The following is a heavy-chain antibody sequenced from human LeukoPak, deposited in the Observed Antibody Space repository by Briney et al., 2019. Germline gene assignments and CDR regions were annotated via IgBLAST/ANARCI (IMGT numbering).Heavy chain of an antibody. Sequence: SETLSLTCAVYGGSFSGYYWSWIRQPPGKGLEWIGEINHSGSTNYNPSLKSRVTISVDTSKNRFSLKLSSVTAADTAVYYCARGQSPYPTPDPIQLWFYFDYWGQGTLVAVSS. CDR1: GGSFSGYY. D-gene: IGHD5-18*01. CDR3: ARGQSPYPTPDPIQLWFYFDY. J-gene: IGHJ4*02. CDR2: INHSGST. V-gene: IGHV4-34*01.